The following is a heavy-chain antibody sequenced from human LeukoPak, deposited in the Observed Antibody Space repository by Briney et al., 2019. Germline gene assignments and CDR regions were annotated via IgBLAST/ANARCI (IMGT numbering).Heavy chain of an antibody. CDR2: ISGSGVNT. J-gene: IGHJ4*02. V-gene: IGHV3-23*01. Sequence: GGSLRLSCAASGFTFSSYAMSWVRQAPGKGLEWVSTISGSGVNTYYADSVKGRFTISRDNSKSTLYLQMNSLRAEDTAIYFCARHVYSVLNYFDYWGQGTLVTVSS. D-gene: IGHD5/OR15-5a*01. CDR1: GFTFSSYA. CDR3: ARHVYSVLNYFDY.